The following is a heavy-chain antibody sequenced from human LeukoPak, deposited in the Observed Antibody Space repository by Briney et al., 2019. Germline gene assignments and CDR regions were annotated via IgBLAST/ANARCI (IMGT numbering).Heavy chain of an antibody. CDR2: IYYSGST. V-gene: IGHV4-59*12. J-gene: IGHJ4*02. CDR1: GGSISSYY. Sequence: NPSETLSLTCTVSGGSISSYYWSWIRQPPGKGLEWIGYIYYSGSTNYNPSLKSRVTISVDTSKNQFSLKLSSVTAADTAVYYCARGHSYGDDYWGQGTLVTVSS. CDR3: ARGHSYGDDY. D-gene: IGHD5-18*01.